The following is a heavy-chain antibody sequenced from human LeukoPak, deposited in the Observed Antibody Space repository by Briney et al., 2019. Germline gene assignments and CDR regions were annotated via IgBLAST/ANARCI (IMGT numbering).Heavy chain of an antibody. CDR2: INHSGST. CDR3: ARQQLVDGWFDP. J-gene: IGHJ5*02. V-gene: IGHV4-34*01. D-gene: IGHD6-13*01. CDR1: GGSFSGYY. Sequence: SETPSLTCAVYGGSFSGYYWSWIRQPPGKGLEWIGEINHSGSTNYNPSLKSRVTISVDTSKNQFSLKLSSVTAADTAVYYCARQQLVDGWFDPWGQGTLVTVSS.